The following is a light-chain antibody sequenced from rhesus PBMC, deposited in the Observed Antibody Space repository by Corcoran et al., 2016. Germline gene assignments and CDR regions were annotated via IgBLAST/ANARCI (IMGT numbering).Light chain of an antibody. CDR2: KAS. J-gene: IGKJ4*01. V-gene: IGKV1-22*01. CDR3: QQFSSSPLP. Sequence: DIQLTQSPSSLSASVGDTVTFTCRASQSISRWLAWYQQKPGKAPKLLSYKASSLQSGVPSRVSGSGSGTDFTLTITSLQSEDVATYCCQQFSSSPLPFDGGTKVEL. CDR1: QSISRW.